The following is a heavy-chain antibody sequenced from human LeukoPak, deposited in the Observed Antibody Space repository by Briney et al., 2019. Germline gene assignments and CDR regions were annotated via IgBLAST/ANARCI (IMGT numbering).Heavy chain of an antibody. D-gene: IGHD1-14*01. CDR1: GGSMNNYY. J-gene: IGHJ6*03. CDR3: ARVNPTRPNYYYYYMDV. Sequence: PSETLSLTCTVSGGSMNNYYWSWIRQTPGKGLEWIGYIYYSGSTNYNPSLQGRVIISVDTSKNQFSLKMTSVTAADTAVYYCARVNPTRPNYYYYYMDVWGKGTTVTVSS. V-gene: IGHV4-59*01. CDR2: IYYSGST.